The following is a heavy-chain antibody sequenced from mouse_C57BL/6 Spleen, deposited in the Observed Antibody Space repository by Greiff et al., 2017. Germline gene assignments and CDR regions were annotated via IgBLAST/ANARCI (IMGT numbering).Heavy chain of an antibody. V-gene: IGHV5-4*01. Sequence: EVQVVESGGGLVKPGGSLKLSCAASGFTFSSYAMSWVRQTPDKRLEWVATISDGGSYTYYPDNVKGRFTISRDNSKNNLYLQMSHLESEDTAMYYCARDGLQTALDYWGQGTTLTVSS. D-gene: IGHD4-1*01. CDR3: ARDGLQTALDY. CDR2: ISDGGSYT. CDR1: GFTFSSYA. J-gene: IGHJ2*01.